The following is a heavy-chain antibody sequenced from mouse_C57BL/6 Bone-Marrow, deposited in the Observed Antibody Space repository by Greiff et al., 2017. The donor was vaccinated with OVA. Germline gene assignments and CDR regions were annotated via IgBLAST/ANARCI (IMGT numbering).Heavy chain of an antibody. D-gene: IGHD3-2*02. J-gene: IGHJ3*01. CDR3: TRLRLTWFAY. CDR1: GFTFSDAW. V-gene: IGHV6-6*01. CDR2: IRNKANNHAT. Sequence: EVQRVESGGGLVQPGGSMKLSCAASGFTFSDAWMDWVRQSPEKGLEWVAEIRNKANNHATYYAESVKGRFTISRDDSKSSVYLQMNSLRAEDTGIYYCTRLRLTWFAYWGQGTLVTVSA.